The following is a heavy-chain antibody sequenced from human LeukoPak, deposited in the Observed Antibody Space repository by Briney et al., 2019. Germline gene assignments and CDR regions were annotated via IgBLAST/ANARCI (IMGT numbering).Heavy chain of an antibody. CDR1: GGSISNTNW. V-gene: IGHV4-4*02. CDR2: IYHSGST. J-gene: IGHJ5*02. CDR3: ARGHYGDYMAPYNWFDP. Sequence: SGALSLTCAVSGGSISNTNWWSWVRQPPGKGLEWIGEIYHSGSTNYNPSLKSRVTILIDKSKKQFSLKLSSVTAADTAVYYCARGHYGDYMAPYNWFDPWGQGTLVTVSS. D-gene: IGHD4-17*01.